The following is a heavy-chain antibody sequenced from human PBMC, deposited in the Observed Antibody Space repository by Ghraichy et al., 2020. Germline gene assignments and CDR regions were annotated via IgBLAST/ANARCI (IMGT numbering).Heavy chain of an antibody. CDR2: ISAYNGDT. V-gene: IGHV1-18*04. CDR1: GYIFNIHG. D-gene: IGHD6-19*01. CDR3: ARDPSNTSGWFTYFDH. Sequence: ASVKVSCKASGYIFNIHGISWVRQAPGQGLEWMGWISAYNGDTKYAQKFQGRVTMTTDTSASTAYMELRSLGSDDTAVYYCARDPSNTSGWFTYFDHWGQGTLFTVSS. J-gene: IGHJ4*02.